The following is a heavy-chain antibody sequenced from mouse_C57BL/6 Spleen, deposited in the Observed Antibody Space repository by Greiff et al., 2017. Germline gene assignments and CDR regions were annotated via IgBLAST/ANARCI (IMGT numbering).Heavy chain of an antibody. J-gene: IGHJ3*01. D-gene: IGHD3-2*02. CDR2: IDPETGGT. Sequence: QVQLQQSGAELVRPGASVTLSCKASGYTFTDYVMHWVKQTPVHGLEWIGAIDPETGGTAYNQKFKGKAILTADKSSSTAYMELRSLTSEDSAVYYCTRPSSGYPFAYWGQGTLVTVSA. CDR3: TRPSSGYPFAY. V-gene: IGHV1-15*01. CDR1: GYTFTDYV.